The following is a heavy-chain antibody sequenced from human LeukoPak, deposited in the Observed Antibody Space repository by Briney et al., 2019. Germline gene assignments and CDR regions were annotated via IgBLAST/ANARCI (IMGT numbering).Heavy chain of an antibody. CDR1: GFAFSSFA. CDR2: INGGGNTT. V-gene: IGHV3-23*01. CDR3: TKELHVTVAVADYYYFYMDV. J-gene: IGHJ6*03. D-gene: IGHD6-19*01. Sequence: GGSLRLSCAASGFAFSSFAMGWVRQSPGKGLEWLSTINGGGNTTFYADSVKGRFTISRDNSKNTLYLHMDSLRPDDTAIYYCTKELHVTVAVADYYYFYMDVWGRGTAVTVSS.